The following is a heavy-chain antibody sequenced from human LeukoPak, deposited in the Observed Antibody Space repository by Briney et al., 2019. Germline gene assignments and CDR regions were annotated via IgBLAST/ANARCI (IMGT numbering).Heavy chain of an antibody. CDR3: AKTKFDTSRLGGELDS. V-gene: IGHV3-23*01. CDR1: GFTFSSYE. D-gene: IGHD3-16*01. Sequence: PGGSLRLSCAASGFTFSSYELTWVRQAPGKGLEWVSAISYDDGATNYADSVRGRFTISRDNAKNTLYLQMNSLRDDDTAIYYCAKTKFDTSRLGGELDSWGQGTLVTVSS. J-gene: IGHJ4*02. CDR2: ISYDDGAT.